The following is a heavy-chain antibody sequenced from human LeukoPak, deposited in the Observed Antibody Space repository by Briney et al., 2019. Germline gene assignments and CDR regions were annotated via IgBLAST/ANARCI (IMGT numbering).Heavy chain of an antibody. V-gene: IGHV4-59*01. CDR3: ARTEYYFDH. D-gene: IGHD1-14*01. CDR2: IYYSGSS. Sequence: PSETLSLTCTVSSDSFSIYYWSWIRQPPGKGREWIGYIYYSGSSNYNRSLKSRVTMSVDTSKIQCSLKVSSVTASDTAVYYCARTEYYFDHWGQGTLVTVSS. CDR1: SDSFSIYY. J-gene: IGHJ4*02.